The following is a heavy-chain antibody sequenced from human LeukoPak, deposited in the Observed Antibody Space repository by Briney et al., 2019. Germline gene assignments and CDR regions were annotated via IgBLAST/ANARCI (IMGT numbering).Heavy chain of an antibody. D-gene: IGHD3-9*01. CDR1: GGSISSGNYY. Sequence: PSETLSLTCTVSGGSISSGNYYWSWIRQPAGKGLEWIGRIYTSGSTNYNPSLKSRVTISVDTSKNQFSLKLSSVTAADTAVYYCARGYDILTGYFDYWGQGTLVTVSS. CDR2: IYTSGST. V-gene: IGHV4-61*02. J-gene: IGHJ4*02. CDR3: ARGYDILTGYFDY.